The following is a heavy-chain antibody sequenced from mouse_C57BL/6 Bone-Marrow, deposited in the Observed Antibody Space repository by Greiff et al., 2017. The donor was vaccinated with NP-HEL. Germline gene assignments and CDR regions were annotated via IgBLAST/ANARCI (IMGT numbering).Heavy chain of an antibody. CDR3: TRYYYSNYGYAMDY. D-gene: IGHD2-5*01. V-gene: IGHV1-15*01. J-gene: IGHJ4*01. CDR2: IDPETGGT. Sequence: QVQLQQSGAELVRPGASVTLSCKASGYTFTDYEMHWVKQTPVHGLEWIGAIDPETGGTAYNQKFKGKAILTADKSSSTAYMELLSLTSEDSAVYYCTRYYYSNYGYAMDYWGQGTSVTVSS. CDR1: GYTFTDYE.